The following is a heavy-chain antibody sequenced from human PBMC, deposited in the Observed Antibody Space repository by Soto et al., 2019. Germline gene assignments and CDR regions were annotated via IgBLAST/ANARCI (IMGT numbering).Heavy chain of an antibody. J-gene: IGHJ3*02. CDR2: ISSSGSTI. Sequence: GGSLSLSCAASGFTFSSYSMNWVRQAPGKGLEWVSYISSSGSTIYYADSVKGRFTISRDNAKNSLYLQMNSLRAEDTAVYYCARENDDDDACDIWGQGTMVTV. CDR3: ARENDDDDACDI. D-gene: IGHD1-1*01. V-gene: IGHV3-48*04. CDR1: GFTFSSYS.